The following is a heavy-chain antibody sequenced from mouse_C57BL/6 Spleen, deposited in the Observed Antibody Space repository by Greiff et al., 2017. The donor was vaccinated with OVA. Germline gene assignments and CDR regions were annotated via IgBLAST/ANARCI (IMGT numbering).Heavy chain of an antibody. V-gene: IGHV1-11*01. J-gene: IGHJ4*01. CDR3: AIGGYHEYYAMDY. Sequence: QVQLQQSGAELASPGASVTLSCKASGYTFTDHIMNWVKKRPGQGLEWIGRIYPVSGETNYNQKFMGKATFSVDRSASTVYMVLNSLTSEDPAVYYCAIGGYHEYYAMDYWGQGTSVTVSS. CDR2: IYPVSGET. CDR1: GYTFTDHI. D-gene: IGHD2-2*01.